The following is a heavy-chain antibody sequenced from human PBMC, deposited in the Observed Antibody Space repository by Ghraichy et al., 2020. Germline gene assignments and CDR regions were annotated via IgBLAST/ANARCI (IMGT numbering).Heavy chain of an antibody. J-gene: IGHJ4*02. CDR3: AKDELGITGTTVGVFDY. CDR2: ISGSGGST. V-gene: IGHV3-23*01. CDR1: GFTFSSYA. Sequence: RGSLRLSCAASGFTFSSYAMSWVRQAPGKGLEWVSAISGSGGSTYYADSVKGRFTISRDNSKNTLYLQMNSLRAEDTAVYYCAKDELGITGTTVGVFDYWGQGTLVTVSS. D-gene: IGHD1-7*01.